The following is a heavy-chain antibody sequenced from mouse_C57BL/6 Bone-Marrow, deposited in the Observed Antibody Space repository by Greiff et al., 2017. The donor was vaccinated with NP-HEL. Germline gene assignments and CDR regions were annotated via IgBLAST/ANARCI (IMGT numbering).Heavy chain of an antibody. CDR2: INPNNGGT. Sequence: VQLQQSGPELVKPGASVKIPCKASGYTFTDYNMDWVKQSHGKSLEWIGDINPNNGGTIYNQKFKGKATLTVDKSSSTAYMELRSLTSEDTAVYYCARGIYDYDIRFAYWGQGTLVTVSA. J-gene: IGHJ3*01. D-gene: IGHD2-4*01. CDR1: GYTFTDYN. CDR3: ARGIYDYDIRFAY. V-gene: IGHV1-18*01.